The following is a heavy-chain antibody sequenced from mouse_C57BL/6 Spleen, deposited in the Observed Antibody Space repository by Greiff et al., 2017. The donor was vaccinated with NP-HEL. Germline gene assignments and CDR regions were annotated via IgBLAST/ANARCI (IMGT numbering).Heavy chain of an antibody. CDR3: ASYDYELAY. D-gene: IGHD2-4*01. Sequence: VKLQQPGAELVRPGSSVKLSCKASGYTFTSYWMHWVKQRPIQGLEWIGNIDPSDSETHYNQKFKDKATLTVDKSSSTAYMQLSSLTSEDSGVYFCASYDYELAYWGQGTLVTVSA. CDR1: GYTFTSYW. CDR2: IDPSDSET. J-gene: IGHJ3*01. V-gene: IGHV1-52*01.